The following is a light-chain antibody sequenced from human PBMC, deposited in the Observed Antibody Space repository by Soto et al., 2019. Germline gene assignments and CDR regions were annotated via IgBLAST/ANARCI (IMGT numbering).Light chain of an antibody. V-gene: IGLV1-47*01. Sequence: QSVLTQPPSASGTPGQRVTISCSGSSSNIGSNYVYWYQQLPGTAPKLLIYRNNQRPSGVPDRFSGSKSDTSASLAISGLRSEDEADYSCAAWDDSLSGVIFGGGTKVTVL. CDR2: RNN. CDR3: AAWDDSLSGVI. J-gene: IGLJ2*01. CDR1: SSNIGSNY.